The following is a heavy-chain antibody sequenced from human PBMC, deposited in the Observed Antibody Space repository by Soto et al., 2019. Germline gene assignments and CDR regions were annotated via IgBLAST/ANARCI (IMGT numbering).Heavy chain of an antibody. CDR1: GYTFTSYG. CDR2: ISAYNGNT. V-gene: IGHV1-18*01. CDR3: ARHRNAGWFAP. J-gene: IGHJ5*02. Sequence: ASVKVSCKASGYTFTSYGISWVRQAPGQGLEWMGWISAYNGNTNYAQKLQGRVTISVDKSMTTAYLHWSSLRASDTATYYCARHRNAGWFAPWGQGTPVTVSS.